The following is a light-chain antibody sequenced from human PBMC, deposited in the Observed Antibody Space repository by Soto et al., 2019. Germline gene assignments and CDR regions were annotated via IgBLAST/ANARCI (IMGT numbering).Light chain of an antibody. CDR1: QSISSY. J-gene: IGKJ2*01. V-gene: IGKV1-39*01. Sequence: DIQMTQSPSSLSVSVGDRVTITCRASQSISSYLNWYQQKPGKAPKLLIYAGSSLQSGVPSRFSGRGSWADFTLTISSLQPEDFATYYCQQTYSIPVTFGQGTKLDIK. CDR3: QQTYSIPVT. CDR2: AGS.